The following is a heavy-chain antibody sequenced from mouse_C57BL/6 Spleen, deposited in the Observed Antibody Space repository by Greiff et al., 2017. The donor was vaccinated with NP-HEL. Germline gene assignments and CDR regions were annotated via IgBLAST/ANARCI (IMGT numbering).Heavy chain of an antibody. CDR3: ARGGLEESRYFDY. CDR1: GYTFTSYW. V-gene: IGHV1-69*01. Sequence: VQLQQPGAELVMPGASVKLSCKASGYTFTSYWMHWVKQRPGQGLEWIGEIDPSDSYTNYNQKFKGKSTLTVDKSSSTAYMQLRSLTSEDSAVYYCARGGLEESRYFDYWGQGTTLTVSS. J-gene: IGHJ2*01. D-gene: IGHD3-3*01. CDR2: IDPSDSYT.